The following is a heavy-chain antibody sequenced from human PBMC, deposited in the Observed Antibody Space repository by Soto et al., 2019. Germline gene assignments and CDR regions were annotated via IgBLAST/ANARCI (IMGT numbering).Heavy chain of an antibody. J-gene: IGHJ3*01. CDR3: ARLYGDYVYT. CDR2: VFHTGST. CDR1: GGSVNSGGYY. D-gene: IGHD4-17*01. Sequence: QVQMHESGPGLVKPSETLSLTCSVSGGSVNSGGYYWSWIRQPPGNGLEWIGYVFHTGSTNYNPSLHSRVTISLDRPKNQFPLKLTTVTAADTARYYCARLYGDYVYTWGQGTMVTVSS. V-gene: IGHV4-61*08.